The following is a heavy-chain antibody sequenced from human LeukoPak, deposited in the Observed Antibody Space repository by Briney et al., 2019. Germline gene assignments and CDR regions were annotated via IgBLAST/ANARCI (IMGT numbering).Heavy chain of an antibody. V-gene: IGHV1-18*01. D-gene: IGHD1-26*01. J-gene: IGHJ5*02. CDR2: ISAYNGNT. CDR3: ARVIEWELLRVGWFDP. CDR1: GYTFTRYG. Sequence: ASVKVSCKASGYTFTRYGIIWARQAPGQGLEWMGWISAYNGNTNYAQKLQGRVTMTTDTSTSTAYMELRSLRSDDTAVYYCARVIEWELLRVGWFDPWGQGTLVTVSS.